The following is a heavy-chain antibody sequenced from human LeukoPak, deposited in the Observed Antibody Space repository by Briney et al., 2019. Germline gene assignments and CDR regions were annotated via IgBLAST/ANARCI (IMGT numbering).Heavy chain of an antibody. Sequence: PRGTLRLSCAASGFTFSSYGMKWVRQAPGKGLEWVATIQRRGSERYYADSLKGRFNIPRDNPKNSLSLQLNSLRDEDTAVYYCTRDLSYGSDWWGQRTL. J-gene: IGHJ1*01. CDR3: TRDLSYGSDW. V-gene: IGHV3-7*01. D-gene: IGHD3-9*01. CDR2: IQRRGSER. CDR1: GFTFSSYG.